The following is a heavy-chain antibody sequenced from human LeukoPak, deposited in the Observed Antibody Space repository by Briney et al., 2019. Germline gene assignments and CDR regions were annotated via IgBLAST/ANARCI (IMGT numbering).Heavy chain of an antibody. Sequence: PGGSLRLSCAASGFTFSSYSMNWVRQAPGKGLEWVSSISSSSSYIYYADSVKGRFTISRDNAKNSLYLQMNSLRAEDTAVYYCASLRELLPDYWGQGTLVTVSS. CDR2: ISSSSSYI. CDR3: ASLRELLPDY. CDR1: GFTFSSYS. D-gene: IGHD1-26*01. V-gene: IGHV3-21*01. J-gene: IGHJ4*02.